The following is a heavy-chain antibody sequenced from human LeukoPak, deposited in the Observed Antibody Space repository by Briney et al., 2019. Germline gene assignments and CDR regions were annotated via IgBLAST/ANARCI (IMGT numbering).Heavy chain of an antibody. CDR1: GYTLTELS. CDR3: SREITTGNFDY. Sequence: ASVKVSCKVSGYTLTELSMHWVRQAPGKGLEWMGGFDPEDGETIYAQEFQGRVTMTEDTSTDTAYMELRSLRSDDTAVYFCSREITTGNFDYWGQGTLVTVSS. J-gene: IGHJ4*02. V-gene: IGHV1-24*01. D-gene: IGHD4-11*01. CDR2: FDPEDGET.